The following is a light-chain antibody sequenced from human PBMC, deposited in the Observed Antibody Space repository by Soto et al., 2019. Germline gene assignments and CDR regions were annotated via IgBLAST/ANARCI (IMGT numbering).Light chain of an antibody. CDR3: QHYHSYSEA. J-gene: IGKJ1*01. V-gene: IGKV1-5*03. CDR1: QTISSW. CDR2: KAS. Sequence: DSEVTEAPSSLSGSGGGRVTITCRASQTISSWLAWYQQKPGKAPKLLIYKASTLKSGVPSRFSGSGSGTDFTLTISSLQPDDFATYYRQHYHSYSEAFGQGTKVDIK.